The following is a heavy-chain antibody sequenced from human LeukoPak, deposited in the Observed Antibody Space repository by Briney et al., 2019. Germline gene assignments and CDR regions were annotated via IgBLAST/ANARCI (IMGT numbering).Heavy chain of an antibody. CDR3: ARFTTDTASGYPLFEP. CDR1: GFSLSSSGVG. J-gene: IGHJ5*02. D-gene: IGHD3-22*01. CDR2: IYWDDDK. V-gene: IGHV2-5*02. Sequence: ESGPTLVKPTQTLTLTCTFSGFSLSSSGVGVGWIRQPPGKALEWLALIYWDDDKYYSPSLKSRLTITKHTSKNQVLLTMTNMDPVDTATSYCARFTTDTASGYPLFEPWRQGTLVTVSS.